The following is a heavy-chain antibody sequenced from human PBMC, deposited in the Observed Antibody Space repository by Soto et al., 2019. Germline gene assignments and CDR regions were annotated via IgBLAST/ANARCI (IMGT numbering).Heavy chain of an antibody. CDR1: GVTFSSYW. CDR3: ARRGQEGPGLAH. J-gene: IGHJ5*02. CDR2: INSDGSST. Sequence: GGSLRLSCAASGVTFSSYWMHWVRQAPGKGLVWVSRINSDGSSTSYVDSVKGRFTISRDNAKNTLYLQMNSLSVEDTAVYYCARRGQEGPGLAHWGQGTLVTVSS. V-gene: IGHV3-74*01.